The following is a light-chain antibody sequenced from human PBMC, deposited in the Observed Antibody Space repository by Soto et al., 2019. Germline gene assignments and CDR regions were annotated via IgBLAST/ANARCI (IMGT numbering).Light chain of an antibody. CDR3: QHYASLPLT. CDR1: QDISSS. CDR2: DAS. J-gene: IGKJ4*01. Sequence: DIQMTQSPSSLSASVGDRVTITCQASQDISSSLNWYLQKPGKAPKLLIYDASKLETGVPSRFSGSGSGTHFTFTINSLQPEDTATYYCQHYASLPLTFGGGTRLEIK. V-gene: IGKV1-33*01.